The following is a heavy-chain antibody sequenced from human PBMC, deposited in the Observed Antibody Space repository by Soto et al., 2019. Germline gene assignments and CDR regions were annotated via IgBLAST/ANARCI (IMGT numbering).Heavy chain of an antibody. Sequence: GVSVKVSCKSSGGTFSSYAISWVRHXPGQGLEWMGGIIPIFGTANYAQKFQGRVTITADESTSTAYMELSSLRSEDTAVYYCASRRGYSYGYLDYWGQGTLVTVSS. D-gene: IGHD5-18*01. CDR3: ASRRGYSYGYLDY. V-gene: IGHV1-69*13. J-gene: IGHJ4*02. CDR2: IIPIFGTA. CDR1: GGTFSSYA.